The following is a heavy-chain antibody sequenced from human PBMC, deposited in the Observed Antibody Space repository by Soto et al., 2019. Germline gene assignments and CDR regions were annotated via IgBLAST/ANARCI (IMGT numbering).Heavy chain of an antibody. CDR2: IYYSGST. V-gene: IGHV4-59*01. Sequence: PSETLSLTCTVSGGSISSYYWSWIRQPPGKGLEWIGYIYYSGSTNYNPSLKSRVTISVDTSKNQFSLKLSSVTAADTAVYYCARGGIAARPSGWFDPWGQGTLVTSPQ. J-gene: IGHJ5*02. CDR3: ARGGIAARPSGWFDP. CDR1: GGSISSYY. D-gene: IGHD6-6*01.